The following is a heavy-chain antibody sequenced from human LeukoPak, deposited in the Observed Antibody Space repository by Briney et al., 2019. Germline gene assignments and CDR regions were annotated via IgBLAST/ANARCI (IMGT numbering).Heavy chain of an antibody. Sequence: ASVKVSCKASGYTFTGYYMHWVRQAPGQGLEWMGIINPSGGSTSYAQKFQGRVTMTRDTSTSTVYMELSSLRSEDTAVYYCARDLVAGTDAFDIWGQGTMVTVSS. J-gene: IGHJ3*02. CDR3: ARDLVAGTDAFDI. CDR1: GYTFTGYY. V-gene: IGHV1-46*01. CDR2: INPSGGST. D-gene: IGHD6-19*01.